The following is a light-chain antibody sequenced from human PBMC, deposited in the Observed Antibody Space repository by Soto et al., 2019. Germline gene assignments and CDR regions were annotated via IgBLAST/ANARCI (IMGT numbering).Light chain of an antibody. CDR3: QQSNSFPLP. CDR2: AAS. CDR1: QGIASW. V-gene: IGKV1-12*01. Sequence: DIQMTQSPSSVSASVGDRVTITCRASQGIASWFAWYQQKPGKAPKLLIYAASRLQSGVPSRFRRCASVTDFTLAISSLQPEDFACYFCQQSNSFPLPFGGGTKVQIK. J-gene: IGKJ4*01.